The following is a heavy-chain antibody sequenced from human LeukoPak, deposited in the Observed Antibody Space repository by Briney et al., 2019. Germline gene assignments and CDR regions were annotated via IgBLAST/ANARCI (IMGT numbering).Heavy chain of an antibody. CDR2: INHSGST. CDR3: ARGRGYSSGWYYFDY. D-gene: IGHD6-19*01. J-gene: IGHJ4*02. Sequence: PSETLSHTCAVYEGSSSGYYSSCIRKPLRKGLEWSGEINHSGSTNYNPSLKSRVTISVDTSKNQFSLKLSSVTAADTAVYYCARGRGYSSGWYYFDYWGQGTLVTVSS. CDR1: EGSSSGYY. V-gene: IGHV4-34*01.